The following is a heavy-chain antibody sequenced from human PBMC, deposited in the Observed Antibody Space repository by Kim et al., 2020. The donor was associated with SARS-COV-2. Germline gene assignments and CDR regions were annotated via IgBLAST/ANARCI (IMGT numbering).Heavy chain of an antibody. Sequence: NDYAVSVKSRITINPDTSKNQFSLQLNSVTPEDTAVYYCARVGKSPNFDYWGQGTLVTVSS. CDR3: ARVGKSPNFDY. D-gene: IGHD3-16*01. J-gene: IGHJ4*02. V-gene: IGHV6-1*01. CDR2: N.